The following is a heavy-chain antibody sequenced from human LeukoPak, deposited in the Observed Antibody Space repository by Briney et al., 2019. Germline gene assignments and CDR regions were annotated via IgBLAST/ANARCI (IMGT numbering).Heavy chain of an antibody. D-gene: IGHD3-22*01. J-gene: IGHJ4*02. CDR2: ISSTSGTI. CDR3: ARDLWGTSGYRFDY. Sequence: GGSLRLSCAASGFTFSSYGMNWVREAAGQGLEWVSYISSTSGTIYYADSVKGRFTISRDNAKTSLYLQMDSLRDEDTAVYYCARDLWGTSGYRFDYWGQGTLVTVSS. CDR1: GFTFSSYG. V-gene: IGHV3-48*02.